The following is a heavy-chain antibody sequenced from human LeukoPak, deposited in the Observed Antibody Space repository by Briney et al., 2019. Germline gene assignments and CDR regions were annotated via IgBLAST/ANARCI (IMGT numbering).Heavy chain of an antibody. Sequence: SETLTLTCTVSGGSISSYYWSWIRQPPGKGLEWIGFIYYSGSTNYNPSLKSRVTISVDKSKNKFSLQMSSVTAADTAVYYCARRGLYYDILTGYRTDAFDIWGQGTMVTVSS. CDR2: IYYSGST. D-gene: IGHD3-9*01. J-gene: IGHJ3*02. V-gene: IGHV4-59*08. CDR3: ARRGLYYDILTGYRTDAFDI. CDR1: GGSISSYY.